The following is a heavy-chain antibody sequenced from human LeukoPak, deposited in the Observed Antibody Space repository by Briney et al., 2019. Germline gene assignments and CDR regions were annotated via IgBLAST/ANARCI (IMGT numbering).Heavy chain of an antibody. Sequence: GGSLRLSCAASGFTSSSYGMSWVRQAPGKGLEWVSAISASGISKYYADSVKGRFTISRDKSKNTLYLQTNSLRAEDTAVYFCAKEVYSGYYTPGDYWGQGTLVTVSS. D-gene: IGHD3-22*01. J-gene: IGHJ4*02. V-gene: IGHV3-23*01. CDR3: AKEVYSGYYTPGDY. CDR2: ISASGISK. CDR1: GFTSSSYG.